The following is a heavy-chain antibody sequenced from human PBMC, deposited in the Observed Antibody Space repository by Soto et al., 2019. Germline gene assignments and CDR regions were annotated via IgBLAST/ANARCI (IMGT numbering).Heavy chain of an antibody. Sequence: WGSLRLSCAASGFTVSNLYMTWVRQAPGKGLQWVAVISSGGSTYYADSVKGRFTISRDNSKNTLYLEMNSLRAEDTAVYYCARDTLGGAYDFLHGGQGTLVTVSS. D-gene: IGHD3-3*01. CDR2: ISSGGST. CDR3: ARDTLGGAYDFLH. CDR1: GFTVSNLY. J-gene: IGHJ4*02. V-gene: IGHV3-66*01.